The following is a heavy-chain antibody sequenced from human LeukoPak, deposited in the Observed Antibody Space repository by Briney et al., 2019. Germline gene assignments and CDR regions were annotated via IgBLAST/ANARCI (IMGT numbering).Heavy chain of an antibody. Sequence: HTGVSLRLSCAASGFTFSSYAMSWVRQAPGKGLEWVSAISGSGGSTYYADSVKGRFTISRDNSKNTLYLQMNSLRAEDTAVYYCAKAPGVYGGKGVCYFDYWGQETLVTVSS. V-gene: IGHV3-23*01. CDR2: ISGSGGST. J-gene: IGHJ4*02. CDR1: GFTFSSYA. D-gene: IGHD4-23*01. CDR3: AKAPGVYGGKGVCYFDY.